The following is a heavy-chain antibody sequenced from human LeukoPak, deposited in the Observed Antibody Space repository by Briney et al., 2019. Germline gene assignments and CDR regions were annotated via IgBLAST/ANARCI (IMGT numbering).Heavy chain of an antibody. CDR2: IYYSGST. CDR3: AREPHPDYYDSSGYYLDL. V-gene: IGHV4-59*01. CDR1: GGSISSYY. D-gene: IGHD3-22*01. J-gene: IGHJ2*01. Sequence: SETLSLTRTVSGGSISSYYWSWIRQPPGKGLEWIGYIYYSGSTNYNPSLKSRVTISVDTSKNQFSLKLSSVTAADTAVYYCAREPHPDYYDSSGYYLDLWGRGTLVTVSS.